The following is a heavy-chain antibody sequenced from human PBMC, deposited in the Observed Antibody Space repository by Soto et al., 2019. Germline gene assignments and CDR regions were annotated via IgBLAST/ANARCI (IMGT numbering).Heavy chain of an antibody. D-gene: IGHD3-10*01. CDR2: IIPIFDTL. J-gene: IGHJ6*02. CDR1: GGTFSNFA. CDR3: ARDYGAKYYAMDV. V-gene: IGHV1-69*01. Sequence: QLQLVQSGAEVKKPGSSVKVSCKASGGTFSNFAISWVRQAPGQGLEWMGEIIPIFDTLNYAQKFQDRVTITADESTSTDSMELSSLRSEDTAVYYCARDYGAKYYAMDVWDQGTTVTVSS.